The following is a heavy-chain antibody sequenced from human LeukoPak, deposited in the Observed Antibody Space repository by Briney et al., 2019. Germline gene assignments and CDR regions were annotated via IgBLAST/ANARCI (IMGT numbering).Heavy chain of an antibody. CDR3: SRGAVAGGRGFDP. CDR2: IYYSGST. Sequence: SETLSLTCTVSGGSISSYYWSWIRQPPGKGLEWIGYIYYSGSTNYNPSLKSRVTISVDTSKNQFSLKLSSVTAADTAVYYCSRGAVAGGRGFDPGGQGTLVTVSS. CDR1: GGSISSYY. J-gene: IGHJ5*02. D-gene: IGHD6-19*01. V-gene: IGHV4-59*01.